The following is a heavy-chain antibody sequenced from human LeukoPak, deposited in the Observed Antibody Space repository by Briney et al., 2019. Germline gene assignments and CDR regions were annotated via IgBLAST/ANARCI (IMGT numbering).Heavy chain of an antibody. CDR1: GGSISSGDYY. CDR2: ISSSGST. CDR3: ARGGVLKSVDY. Sequence: SETLCLTCTVSGGSISSGDYYWSWIRQPAGKGLEWIGRISSSGSTNYNPSLKSRVTISVDTSKNQFSLKLSSVTAADTAVYYCARGGVLKSVDYWGQGTLVAVSS. V-gene: IGHV4-61*02. D-gene: IGHD3-16*01. J-gene: IGHJ4*02.